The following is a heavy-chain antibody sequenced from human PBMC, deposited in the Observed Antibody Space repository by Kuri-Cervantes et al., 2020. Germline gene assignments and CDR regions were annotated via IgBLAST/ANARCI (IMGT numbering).Heavy chain of an antibody. CDR2: ISKSGGST. CDR3: ARVSSIVGAASDY. CDR1: GFTFDMYA. V-gene: IGHV3-23*01. Sequence: GGSLRLSCAGSGFTFDMYAVSWVRQAPGKGLEWVSGISKSGGSTNYADSVKGRFTISRDNSKNTLYLQMNSLRDEDTAVYYCARVSSIVGAASDYWGQGTLVTVSS. D-gene: IGHD1-26*01. J-gene: IGHJ4*02.